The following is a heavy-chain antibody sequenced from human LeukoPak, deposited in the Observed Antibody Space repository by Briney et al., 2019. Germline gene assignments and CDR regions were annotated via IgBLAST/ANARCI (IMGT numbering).Heavy chain of an antibody. CDR2: ISGSGGST. J-gene: IGHJ3*02. Sequence: PGGSLRLSCAASGFTFSSYAMSWVRQAPGKGLEWVSAISGSGGSTYYADSVKGRFTISRDNSKNTLYLQMNSLRAEDTAVYYCAKDFPHLGSSGWYGDAFDIWGQGTMVTVSS. V-gene: IGHV3-23*01. D-gene: IGHD6-13*01. CDR1: GFTFSSYA. CDR3: AKDFPHLGSSGWYGDAFDI.